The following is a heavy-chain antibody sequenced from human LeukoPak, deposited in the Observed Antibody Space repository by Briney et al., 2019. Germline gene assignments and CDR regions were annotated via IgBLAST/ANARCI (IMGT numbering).Heavy chain of an antibody. CDR3: AKGSGAGAGTGSWFDP. J-gene: IGHJ5*02. D-gene: IGHD6-19*01. V-gene: IGHV3-9*01. Sequence: GGSLRLSCAASGFTFDGYAMHWVRQAPGKGLEWVSGINWNSGSLVYADSVKGRFTISRDNAKDSLYLQMNSLRAEDTALYYCAKGSGAGAGTGSWFDPWGQGTLVTVSS. CDR2: INWNSGSL. CDR1: GFTFDGYA.